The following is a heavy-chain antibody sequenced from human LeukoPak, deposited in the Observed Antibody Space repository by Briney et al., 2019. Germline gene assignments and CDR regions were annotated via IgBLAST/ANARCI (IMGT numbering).Heavy chain of an antibody. CDR3: VSTMIVVAKY. D-gene: IGHD3-22*01. Sequence: PSETLSLTCTVSGGSISRYYWSWIRQPPGKGLEWIGYIYYSGSTNYNPSLKSRVTISVDTSKNQFSLKLSSVTAADTAVYYCVSTMIVVAKYWGQGTLVTVSS. CDR2: IYYSGST. V-gene: IGHV4-59*08. CDR1: GGSISRYY. J-gene: IGHJ4*02.